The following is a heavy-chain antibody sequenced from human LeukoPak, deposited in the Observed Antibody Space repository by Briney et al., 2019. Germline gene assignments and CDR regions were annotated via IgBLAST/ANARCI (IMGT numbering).Heavy chain of an antibody. CDR1: GYTFTSYG. J-gene: IGHJ4*02. CDR2: ISAYNGNT. Sequence: ASVKVSCKASGYTFTSYGISWVRQAPGQGLEWMGWISAYNGNTNYAQKLQGRVTMTTDTSTSTAYMELRSLRSDDTAVYYGARNLYYYGSGSYPFDYWGLGTLVTVSS. CDR3: ARNLYYYGSGSYPFDY. V-gene: IGHV1-18*01. D-gene: IGHD3-10*01.